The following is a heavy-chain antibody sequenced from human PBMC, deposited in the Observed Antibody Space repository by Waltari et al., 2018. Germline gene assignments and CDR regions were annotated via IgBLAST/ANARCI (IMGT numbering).Heavy chain of an antibody. CDR1: GFSFSSYE. J-gene: IGHJ6*03. CDR2: IINRGSVI. V-gene: IGHV3-48*03. CDR3: ARPSTEYYYYYYYMDV. Sequence: EVQVVESGGGLVQPGGSLRLSCEASGFSFSSYEMNWVRQAAGKVMVWISYIINRGSVIYDRYYVKGRFTISRDNAKNSLYLEMNSLRAEDTAVYYCARPSTEYYYYYYYMDVWGKGTTVTVS.